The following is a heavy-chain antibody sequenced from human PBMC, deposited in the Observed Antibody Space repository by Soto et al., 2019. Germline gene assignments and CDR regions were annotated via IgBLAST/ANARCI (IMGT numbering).Heavy chain of an antibody. J-gene: IGHJ5*02. Sequence: EVQLLESGGGLVQPGGSLRLSCAASGFTFSSYAMSWVRQAPGKGLEWVSAISGSGGSTYYADSVKGRFTISRDNSKNTQYLQMNSLRAEDTAVYYCAKDWNYGDYVDWFDPWGQGTLVTVSS. D-gene: IGHD4-17*01. CDR1: GFTFSSYA. CDR2: ISGSGGST. V-gene: IGHV3-23*01. CDR3: AKDWNYGDYVDWFDP.